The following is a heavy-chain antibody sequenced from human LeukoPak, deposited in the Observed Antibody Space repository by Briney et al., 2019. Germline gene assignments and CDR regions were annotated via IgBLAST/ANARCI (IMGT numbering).Heavy chain of an antibody. Sequence: ASVKVSCKASGGTFSSYAISWVRQAPGQGLEWMGIINPSGGSTSYAQKFQGRVTMTRDMSTSTVYMELSSLRAEDTAVYYCARSSNNNWFDPWGQGTLVTVSS. CDR3: ARSSNNNWFDP. V-gene: IGHV1-46*01. CDR2: INPSGGST. D-gene: IGHD2/OR15-2a*01. J-gene: IGHJ5*02. CDR1: GGTFSSYA.